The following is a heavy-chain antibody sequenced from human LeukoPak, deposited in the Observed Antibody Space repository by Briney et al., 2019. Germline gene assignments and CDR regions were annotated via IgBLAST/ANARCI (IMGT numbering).Heavy chain of an antibody. CDR1: GFTFSTYA. CDR2: ISYDGRDK. CDR3: ARDPGGSGYSFDS. Sequence: PGGSLRLSCAASGFTFSTYAMHWVRQAPGKGLEWVAVISYDGRDKKYADSVKGRFTISRDNSQNTLYLQMNSLRAEDTAIYYCARDPGGSGYSFDSWGQGTLVTVSS. J-gene: IGHJ4*02. D-gene: IGHD6-19*01. V-gene: IGHV3-30*04.